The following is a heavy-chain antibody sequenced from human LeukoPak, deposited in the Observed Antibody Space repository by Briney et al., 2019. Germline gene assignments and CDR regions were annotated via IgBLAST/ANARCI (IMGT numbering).Heavy chain of an antibody. Sequence: GGSLRLSCAASGFTFSTYSMNWVRQAPGKGLEWVSSISSSSSYIYYADSVKGRFTISRDNAKNSLYLQMNSLRAEDTAVYYCARDMRQLWLDYWGQGTLVTVSS. D-gene: IGHD5-18*01. CDR1: GFTFSTYS. V-gene: IGHV3-21*01. CDR3: ARDMRQLWLDY. CDR2: ISSSSSYI. J-gene: IGHJ4*02.